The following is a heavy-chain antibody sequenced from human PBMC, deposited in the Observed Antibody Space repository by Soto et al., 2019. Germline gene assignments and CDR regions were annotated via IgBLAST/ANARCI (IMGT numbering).Heavy chain of an antibody. V-gene: IGHV4-59*12. CDR3: ARFNWYFDL. Sequence: QVQLQESGPGLVKPSETLSLTCTVSGGSISSYYWSWIRQPPGKGLEWIGYIYYSGSTNCNPSLTSRVTTSVDTSKNQFSLKLSSVTAADTAVYYCARFNWYFDLWGRGTLVTVSS. J-gene: IGHJ2*01. CDR2: IYYSGST. CDR1: GGSISSYY.